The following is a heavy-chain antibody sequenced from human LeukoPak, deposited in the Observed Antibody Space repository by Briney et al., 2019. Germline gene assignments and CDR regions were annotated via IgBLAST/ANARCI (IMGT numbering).Heavy chain of an antibody. CDR3: ARDRGYSTFDY. CDR2: IKEDGREI. J-gene: IGHJ4*02. CDR1: GFTVSSNY. D-gene: IGHD4-23*01. V-gene: IGHV3-7*01. Sequence: GRSLRLSCAASGFTVSSNYMSWVRQAPGKGLEWVANIKEDGREINYVDSVKGRFTISRDNAKNSLYLQMNSLRVDDTAVYYCARDRGYSTFDYWGQGTLVTVSS.